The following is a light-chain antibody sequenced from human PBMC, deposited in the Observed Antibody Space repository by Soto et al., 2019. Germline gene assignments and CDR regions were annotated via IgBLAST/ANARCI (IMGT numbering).Light chain of an antibody. CDR1: QSVSSY. CDR2: DAS. V-gene: IGKV3-11*01. Sequence: EIVLTQSPATLSLSPGERATLSCRASQSVSSYLAWYQQKPGQAPRLLIYDASNRATGIPARFSGSGSGTDFPLTISSLEPEDLAIYYCQQRSNWAPVTFGGGTKVEIK. J-gene: IGKJ4*01. CDR3: QQRSNWAPVT.